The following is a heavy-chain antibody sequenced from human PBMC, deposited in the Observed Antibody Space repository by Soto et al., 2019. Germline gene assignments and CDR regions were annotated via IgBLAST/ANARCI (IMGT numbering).Heavy chain of an antibody. Sequence: GGSLRLSCAASGFTFSSYAMHWVRQAPGKGLEWVAVISYDGSNKYYADSVKGRFTISRDNSKNTLYLQMNSLRAEDTAVYYCARGADYYDSSGYYPAKDAFDIWGQRTMVTVSS. CDR3: ARGADYYDSSGYYPAKDAFDI. D-gene: IGHD3-22*01. CDR2: ISYDGSNK. V-gene: IGHV3-30-3*01. CDR1: GFTFSSYA. J-gene: IGHJ3*02.